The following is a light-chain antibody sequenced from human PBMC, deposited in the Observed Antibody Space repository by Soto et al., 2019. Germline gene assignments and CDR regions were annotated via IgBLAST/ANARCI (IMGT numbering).Light chain of an antibody. V-gene: IGLV1-44*01. CDR1: SSNIGSNI. CDR2: RTN. Sequence: QSVLTQPPSASGTPGQRVSITCSGSSSNIGSNIVNWYQQLPGRAPKLLIYRTNQRPSGVPDRFSASKSGTSASLAISGLQSEDEADSYCEAWDDSLIGVLFGGGTKVTVL. J-gene: IGLJ2*01. CDR3: EAWDDSLIGVL.